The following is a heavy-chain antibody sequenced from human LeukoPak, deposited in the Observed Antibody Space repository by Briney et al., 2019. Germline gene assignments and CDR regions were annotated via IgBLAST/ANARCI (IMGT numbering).Heavy chain of an antibody. CDR3: AKDPTTYYDSSGYGRYNWFDP. CDR2: ISGSGCST. J-gene: IGHJ5*02. CDR1: GFTFSSYA. D-gene: IGHD3-22*01. V-gene: IGHV3-23*01. Sequence: GGSLRLSCAASGFTFSSYAMSWVRQAPGKGREGVAAISGSGCSTYYADSVKGRFTISRDNSQNTQYLQMNSMRAEDTAVYYCAKDPTTYYDSSGYGRYNWFDPWGQGTLVTVSS.